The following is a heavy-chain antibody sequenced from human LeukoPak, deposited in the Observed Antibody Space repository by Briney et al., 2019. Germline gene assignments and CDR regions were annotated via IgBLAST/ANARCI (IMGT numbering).Heavy chain of an antibody. D-gene: IGHD5-24*01. Sequence: GASVKVSCKASGYTFTGCYMHWVRQAPGQGLEWMGWINPNSGGTNYAQKFQGRVTMTRDTSISTAYMELSRLRSDDTAVYYCARVGRRDGYNLPPYYWGQGTLVTVSS. CDR1: GYTFTGCY. CDR2: INPNSGGT. CDR3: ARVGRRDGYNLPPYY. J-gene: IGHJ4*02. V-gene: IGHV1-2*02.